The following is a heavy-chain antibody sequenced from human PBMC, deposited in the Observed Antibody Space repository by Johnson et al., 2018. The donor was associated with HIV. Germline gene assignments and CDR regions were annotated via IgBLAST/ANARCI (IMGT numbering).Heavy chain of an antibody. CDR2: LNWNGGST. Sequence: MQLVESGGRVVRPGGSLRLSCAASGFTFDDYGMSWVRQAPGKGLEWVSGLNWNGGSTRYADSVKGRFIISRDNAKNTLYLQMNSLRAEDTAVYYCARDRSSSWSDAFDIWGQGTMVTVSS. CDR3: ARDRSSSWSDAFDI. D-gene: IGHD6-13*01. J-gene: IGHJ3*02. V-gene: IGHV3-20*04. CDR1: GFTFDDYG.